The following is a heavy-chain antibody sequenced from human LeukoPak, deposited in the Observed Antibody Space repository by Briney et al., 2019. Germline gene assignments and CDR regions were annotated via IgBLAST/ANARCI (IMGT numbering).Heavy chain of an antibody. CDR2: ISSNGGGT. V-gene: IGHV3-23*01. CDR3: AKHYGSGTYYNYLDY. Sequence: GGSLRLSCAASGFTFSSYAMSWVRRAPGKGLEWVSAISSNGGGTFYADSVKGQFTISRDNSQNTLYLQMNSLRAEDTAIYYCAKHYGSGTYYNYLDYWGQRTLVTVSS. D-gene: IGHD3-10*01. J-gene: IGHJ4*02. CDR1: GFTFSSYA.